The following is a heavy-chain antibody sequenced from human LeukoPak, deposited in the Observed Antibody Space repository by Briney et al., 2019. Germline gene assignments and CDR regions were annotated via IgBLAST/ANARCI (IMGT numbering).Heavy chain of an antibody. D-gene: IGHD2/OR15-2a*01. CDR3: AREISINYFDY. V-gene: IGHV3-7*01. CDR1: GFTFSSYW. CDR2: INQDGSEK. J-gene: IGHJ4*02. Sequence: GGTLSLSCAASGFTFSSYWMSWVRQAPGKGLEWVADINQDGSEKYYVASVKGRFTISRDNAKNSLYLQMNSLRAEDTAVYYWAREISINYFDYWGEGTLVTVSS.